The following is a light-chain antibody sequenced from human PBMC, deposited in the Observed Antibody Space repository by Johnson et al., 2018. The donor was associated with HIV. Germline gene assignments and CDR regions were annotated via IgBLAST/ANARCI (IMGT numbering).Light chain of an antibody. CDR3: GTWDSGLSAGHV. J-gene: IGLJ1*01. CDR1: SSNIGNNY. CDR2: DNN. V-gene: IGLV1-51*01. Sequence: HSVLTQPPSVSAAPGQKVTISCSGSSSNIGNNYVSWYQQLPGTAPKLLIYDNNKRPSGIPDRFSGSKSGTSATLGITGLQTGDEADYYCGTWDSGLSAGHVFGTGTKVTGL.